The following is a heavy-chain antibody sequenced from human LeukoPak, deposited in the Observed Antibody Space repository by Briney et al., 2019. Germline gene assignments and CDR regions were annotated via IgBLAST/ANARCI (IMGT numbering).Heavy chain of an antibody. CDR1: GFTFSSYS. J-gene: IGHJ5*02. CDR3: ARDAPPMVRGVVVGNWFDP. Sequence: PGGSLRPSCAPSGFTFSSYSMNWVGQPPGKGLEWVSSISRSSSYIYYADSVKGRFTISRDNAKNSLNLQMNSLRAEDTAVYYCARDAPPMVRGVVVGNWFDPWGQGTLVTVSS. CDR2: ISRSSSYI. D-gene: IGHD3-10*01. V-gene: IGHV3-21*01.